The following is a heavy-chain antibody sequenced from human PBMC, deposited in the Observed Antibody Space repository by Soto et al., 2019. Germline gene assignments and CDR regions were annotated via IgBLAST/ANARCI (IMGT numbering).Heavy chain of an antibody. J-gene: IGHJ5*02. CDR2: INAGNGNI. V-gene: IGHV1-3*01. CDR1: GYTFTSYA. D-gene: IGHD2-2*02. Sequence: GASVKVSCKASGYTFTSYAMHWVRQAPGQRLEWMGWINAGNGNIKYSQKFQGRVTISRDKSASTAYMELSSLRSEDTAVYYCARARYLDGYNWFDPWGQGTLVTVSS. CDR3: ARARYLDGYNWFDP.